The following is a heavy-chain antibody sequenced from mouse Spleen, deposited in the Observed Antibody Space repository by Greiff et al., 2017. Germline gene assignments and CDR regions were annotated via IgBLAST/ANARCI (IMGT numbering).Heavy chain of an antibody. CDR2: INPNYGTT. D-gene: IGHD1-1*01. J-gene: IGHJ3*01. CDR3: ASRRNYGSLAWFAY. CDR1: GYSFTDYN. Sequence: VQLQQSGPELVKPGASVKISCKASGYSFTDYNMNWVKQSNGKSLEWIGVINPNYGTTSYNQKFKGKATLTVDQSSSTAYMQLNSLTSEDSAVYYCASRRNYGSLAWFAYWGQGTLVTVSA. V-gene: IGHV1-39*01.